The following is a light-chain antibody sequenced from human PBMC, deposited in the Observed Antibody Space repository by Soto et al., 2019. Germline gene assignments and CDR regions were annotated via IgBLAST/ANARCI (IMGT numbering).Light chain of an antibody. CDR3: GTWDSSLSAGGV. V-gene: IGLV1-51*01. CDR1: SSNIGNNY. Sequence: QSVLTQPPSVSAAPGQKVTISCSGSSSNIGNNYVSWYQQLPGTAPKLLIYDNNKRPSVIPDRFSGSKSGTSATLGITGLQTGDEADYYCGTWDSSLSAGGVFGTGTKLTVL. J-gene: IGLJ1*01. CDR2: DNN.